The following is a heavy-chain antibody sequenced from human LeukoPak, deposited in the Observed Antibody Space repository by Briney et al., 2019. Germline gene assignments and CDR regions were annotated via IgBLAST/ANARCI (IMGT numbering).Heavy chain of an antibody. CDR1: GFTVRSNY. J-gene: IGHJ4*02. CDR2: IYSGGST. D-gene: IGHD1-26*01. V-gene: IGHV3-66*02. Sequence: QSGGSLRLSCAASGFTVRSNYMSWVRKAPGKGLEWVSVIYSGGSTYYADSVKGRFTISRDSSKNTLYLQMNSLRAADTAVYYCARDRGGSYFDYWGQGTLVTVSS. CDR3: ARDRGGSYFDY.